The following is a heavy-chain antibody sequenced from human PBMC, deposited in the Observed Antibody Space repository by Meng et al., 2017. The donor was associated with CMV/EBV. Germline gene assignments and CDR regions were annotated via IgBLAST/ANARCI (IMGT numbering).Heavy chain of an antibody. V-gene: IGHV1-2*06. CDR1: GYTFTGYY. CDR2: INPNSGST. J-gene: IGHJ6*02. CDR3: ASTDVVGENYYYGMDV. Sequence: SVKVSCKASGYTFTGYYLHWVRQAPGQGLEWMGRINPNSGSTNYAQKFQGRVTMTRDTSISTAYMELSRLRSDDTAVYYCASTDVVGENYYYGMDVWGQGTTVTVSS. D-gene: IGHD3-16*01.